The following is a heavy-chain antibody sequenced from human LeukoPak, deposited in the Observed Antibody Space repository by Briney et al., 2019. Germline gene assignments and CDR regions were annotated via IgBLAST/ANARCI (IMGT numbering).Heavy chain of an antibody. D-gene: IGHD5-12*01. J-gene: IGHJ5*02. Sequence: SETLSLTCNASGDSSSSYYWSWIRQIPGEGLEWIGYIYYSGSSNYNPSLESRVTMSVDTSKNQFSLNLTSVSAADTAVYHCVRLDSRGYTVDTWGLGTLVTVSS. CDR3: VRLDSRGYTVDT. V-gene: IGHV4-59*01. CDR1: GDSSSSYY. CDR2: IYYSGSS.